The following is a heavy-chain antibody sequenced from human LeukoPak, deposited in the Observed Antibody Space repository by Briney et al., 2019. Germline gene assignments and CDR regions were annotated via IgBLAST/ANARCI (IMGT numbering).Heavy chain of an antibody. CDR3: ARRSSWHRWFDP. CDR1: GGSFSGYY. CDR2: INHSGST. J-gene: IGHJ5*02. Sequence: MSSETLSLTCAVYGGSFSGYYWSWIRQPPGKGLEWIGEINHSGSTNYNPSLKRRVAISVDTSKNQFSLKLSSVTAADTAVYYCARRSSWHRWFDPWGQGTLVTVSS. V-gene: IGHV4-34*01. D-gene: IGHD2-15*01.